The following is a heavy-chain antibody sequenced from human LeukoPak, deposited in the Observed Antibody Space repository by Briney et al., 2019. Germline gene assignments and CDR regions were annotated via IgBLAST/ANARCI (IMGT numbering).Heavy chain of an antibody. Sequence: GGSLRLSCAVSGFTFRNYLMHWARQAPGQGLVWVSRINQDETKAYADSVKGRFTVSRDNAKNMMYLQLNGLRAEDTAVYFCGRGGDGIDVWGQGTKVIVSS. CDR3: GRGGDGIDV. CDR1: GFTFRNYL. CDR2: INQDETKA. J-gene: IGHJ3*01. D-gene: IGHD5-24*01. V-gene: IGHV3-74*01.